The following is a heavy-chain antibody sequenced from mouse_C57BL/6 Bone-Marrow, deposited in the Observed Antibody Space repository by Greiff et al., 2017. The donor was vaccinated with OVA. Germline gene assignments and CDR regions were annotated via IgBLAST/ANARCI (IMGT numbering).Heavy chain of an antibody. CDR3: ARYMSLRQGAWFAY. CDR2: IRNKANGYTT. Sequence: EVKLVESGGGLVQPGGSLSLSCAASGFTFTDYYMSWVRQPPGKALEWLGFIRNKANGYTTEYSASVKGRFTISRDNSQSILYLQMNALRAEDSATYYCARYMSLRQGAWFAYWGQGTLVTVSA. D-gene: IGHD2-12*01. J-gene: IGHJ3*01. V-gene: IGHV7-3*01. CDR1: GFTFTDYY.